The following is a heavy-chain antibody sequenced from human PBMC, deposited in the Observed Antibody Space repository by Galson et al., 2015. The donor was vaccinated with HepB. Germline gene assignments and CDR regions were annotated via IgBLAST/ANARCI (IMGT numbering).Heavy chain of an antibody. Sequence: SVKVSCKASGYTFNSYAMNWVRQAPGQGLEWMGWINTNAGNPTYAQDLTGRFVFSLDTSVSTAYLQITSLKAEDTAVYYCARDGRYSSGWYTKRNYFDPWGQGTLVTVSS. J-gene: IGHJ5*02. V-gene: IGHV7-4-1*02. CDR2: INTNAGNP. CDR1: GYTFNSYA. CDR3: ARDGRYSSGWYTKRNYFDP. D-gene: IGHD6-19*01.